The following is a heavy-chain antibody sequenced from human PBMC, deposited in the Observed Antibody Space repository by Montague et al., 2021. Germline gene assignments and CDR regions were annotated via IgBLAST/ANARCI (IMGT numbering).Heavy chain of an antibody. CDR2: ICDGGSA. CDR1: GDSVRCGNYH. D-gene: IGHD3-22*01. CDR3: AAYYYGGGGRGS. Sequence: SETLSLTCSVSGDSVRCGNYHWGWIRQSPGKGLEWIGYICDGGSANYKTSLGSRVTMSLDTSSNQFSLNLRSATAADTAVYYCAAYYYGGGGRGSWGQGTLVTVSS. V-gene: IGHV4-61*01. J-gene: IGHJ5*02.